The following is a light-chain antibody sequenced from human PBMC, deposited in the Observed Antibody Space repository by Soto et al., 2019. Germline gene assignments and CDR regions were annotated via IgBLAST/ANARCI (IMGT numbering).Light chain of an antibody. J-gene: IGKJ4*01. CDR3: QQRDTWPTSVT. CDR1: QSVGTF. CDR2: DVS. V-gene: IGKV3-11*01. Sequence: EVVLAQPPDTLSLSPGARATLSCRASQSVGTFLNWYQHKPGQAPRLLIYDVSKRATGIPARFGGSGSGTDFTLTIRKLEPEDFAVYYCQQRDTWPTSVTFGGGTRV.